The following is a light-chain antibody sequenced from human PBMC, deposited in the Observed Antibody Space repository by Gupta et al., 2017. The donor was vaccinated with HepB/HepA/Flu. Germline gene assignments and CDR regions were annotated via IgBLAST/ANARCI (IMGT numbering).Light chain of an antibody. CDR3: QHRSSCPSLT. Sequence: EIVLTQSPATLSLSPGERATLSCGASQSVRNYLAWYQQKPGQAPRLLISDASKRATGIPARFRGSGSGGDVTLTISTREQEDFAVYYFQHRSSCPSLTFGGGTKVEIK. CDR2: DAS. CDR1: QSVRNY. J-gene: IGKJ4*01. V-gene: IGKV3-11*02.